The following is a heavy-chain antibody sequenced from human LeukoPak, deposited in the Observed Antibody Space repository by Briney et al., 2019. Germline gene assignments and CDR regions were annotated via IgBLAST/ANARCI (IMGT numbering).Heavy chain of an antibody. V-gene: IGHV4-39*01. J-gene: IGHJ4*02. CDR2: IYYSGTT. CDR1: GGSISSSSYY. Sequence: PSETLSLTCTVSGGSISSSSYYWGWIRQPPGKGLEWIGSIYYSGTTYYNPSLKSRVTISVDTSKNQFSLKLSSVTAADTAVYYCARHLDYSNNRSFDYWGQGTLVTVSS. D-gene: IGHD4-11*01. CDR3: ARHLDYSNNRSFDY.